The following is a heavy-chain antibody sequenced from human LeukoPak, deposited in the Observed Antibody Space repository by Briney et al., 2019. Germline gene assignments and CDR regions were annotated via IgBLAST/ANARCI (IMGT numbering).Heavy chain of an antibody. CDR1: GGSVRSDSYY. CDR3: VREAATDYYGSSGYYRQTEVFDA. Sequence: SETLSLTCTVSGGSVRSDSYYWSWIRQPPGKGLEWIGYVYYSGSTSYDPSLKSRVTISVDTSKNQFSLKLRSVTAADTAVYYCVREAATDYYGSSGYYRQTEVFDAWGQGTMVTVSS. CDR2: VYYSGST. V-gene: IGHV4-61*01. D-gene: IGHD3-22*01. J-gene: IGHJ3*01.